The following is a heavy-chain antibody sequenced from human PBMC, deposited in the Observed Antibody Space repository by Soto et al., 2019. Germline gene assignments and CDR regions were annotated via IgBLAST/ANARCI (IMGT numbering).Heavy chain of an antibody. Sequence: QLQLQESGPGLVKPSETLSLTCTVSGGSISSSSYYWGWIRQPPGKGLEWIGSIYYSGSTYYNPSLKSRVTLAVDTSKNQFSLKLSSVTAADTAVYYCARGIGYCSSTSCYGGYYGMDVWGQGTTVTVSS. CDR2: IYYSGST. CDR3: ARGIGYCSSTSCYGGYYGMDV. J-gene: IGHJ6*02. CDR1: GGSISSSSYY. D-gene: IGHD2-2*01. V-gene: IGHV4-39*01.